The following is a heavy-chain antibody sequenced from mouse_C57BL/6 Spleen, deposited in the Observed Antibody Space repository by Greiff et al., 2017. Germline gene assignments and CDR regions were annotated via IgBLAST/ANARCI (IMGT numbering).Heavy chain of an antibody. V-gene: IGHV1-82*01. Sequence: QVQLQQSGPELVKPGASVKISCKASGYAFSSSWMNWVKQRPGKGLEWIGRIYPGDGDTNYNGRFKGKATLTADKSSSTAYMQLSSLTSEDSAVYFCARRQTAQAYAMDYWGQGTSVTVSS. J-gene: IGHJ4*01. D-gene: IGHD3-2*02. CDR1: GYAFSSSW. CDR2: IYPGDGDT. CDR3: ARRQTAQAYAMDY.